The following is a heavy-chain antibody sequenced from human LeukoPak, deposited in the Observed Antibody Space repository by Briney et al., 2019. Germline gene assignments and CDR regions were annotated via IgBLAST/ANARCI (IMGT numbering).Heavy chain of an antibody. V-gene: IGHV4-34*01. CDR2: INHSGST. CDR1: GGSFSGYY. Sequence: PSETLSLTCAVYGGSFSGYYWSWIRQSPGKGLEWIGEINHSGSTNYNPSPKSRVTISVDTSKNQFSLKLSSVTAADTAVYYCARGIPRSFIAAAGTFDYWGQGTLVTVSS. CDR3: ARGIPRSFIAAAGTFDY. J-gene: IGHJ4*02. D-gene: IGHD6-13*01.